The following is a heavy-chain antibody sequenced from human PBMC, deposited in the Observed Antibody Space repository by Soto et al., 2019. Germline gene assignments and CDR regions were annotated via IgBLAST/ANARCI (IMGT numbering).Heavy chain of an antibody. CDR2: ISGSGGST. CDR3: ARPRQGALYCYGMDV. J-gene: IGHJ6*02. V-gene: IGHV3-23*01. Sequence: EVQLLESGGGLVQPGGSLRLSCAASEFTFSSYAMSWVRQAPGKGLEWVSGISGSGGSTYYADSVKGRFTISRDNAKNMQELRMNGVRVEDEAVYYGARPRQGALYCYGMDVWGRGTTVTVSS. CDR1: EFTFSSYA.